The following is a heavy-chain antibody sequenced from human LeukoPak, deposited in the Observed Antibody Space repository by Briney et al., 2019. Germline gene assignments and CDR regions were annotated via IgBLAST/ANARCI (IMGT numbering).Heavy chain of an antibody. CDR3: ARDIVVVPAAGGYYYYYYMDV. CDR1: GYTFTSYD. V-gene: IGHV1-8*03. D-gene: IGHD2-2*01. J-gene: IGHJ6*03. Sequence: ASVKVSCKATGYTFTSYDINWVRQATGQGLEWMGWMNPNSGNTGYAQKFQGRVTITRNTSISTAYMELSRLRSDDTAVYYCARDIVVVPAAGGYYYYYYMDVWGKGTTVTVSS. CDR2: MNPNSGNT.